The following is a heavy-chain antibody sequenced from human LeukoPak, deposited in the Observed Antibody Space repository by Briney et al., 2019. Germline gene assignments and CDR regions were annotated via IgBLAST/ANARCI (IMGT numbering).Heavy chain of an antibody. V-gene: IGHV3-21*01. D-gene: IGHD1-1*01. CDR3: ARDHEQVVQLDAFDI. CDR2: ISSSSTYI. CDR1: GFTFSSYS. J-gene: IGHJ3*02. Sequence: GGSLRLSCAASGFTFSSYSMNWIRQAPGKGLEWVSSISSSSTYIYYADSVKGRFTISRDDAKNSLYLQMNSLRAEDTAVYYCARDHEQVVQLDAFDIWGQGTMVTVSS.